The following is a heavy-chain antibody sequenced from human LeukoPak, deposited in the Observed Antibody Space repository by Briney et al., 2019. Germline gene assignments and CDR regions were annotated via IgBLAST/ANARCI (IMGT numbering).Heavy chain of an antibody. V-gene: IGHV3-30*04. CDR1: GFTFSSYA. J-gene: IGHJ3*02. CDR2: ISYDGSNK. Sequence: GGSLRLSCAASGFTFSSYAMHWVRQAPGKGLEWVAVISYDGSNKYYADSVKGRFTISRDNSKNTLYLQMNSLRAEDTAVYYCGREYWSNAFDIWGQGTMVTVSS. CDR3: GREYWSNAFDI. D-gene: IGHD2-8*02.